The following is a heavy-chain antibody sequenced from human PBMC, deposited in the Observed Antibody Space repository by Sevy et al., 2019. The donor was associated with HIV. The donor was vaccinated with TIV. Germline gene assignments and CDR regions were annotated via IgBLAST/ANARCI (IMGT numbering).Heavy chain of an antibody. V-gene: IGHV1-2*02. D-gene: IGHD2-21*02. Sequence: ASVKVSCKTSGFIFSDHYINWVRQAPGQGLEWMGWIDPNSGDTQYAQKFQGRVTMTRDTSISTGYMGLGSLISDDTALYYCVLTERLDYWGQGTLVTVSS. J-gene: IGHJ4*02. CDR3: VLTERLDY. CDR2: IDPNSGDT. CDR1: GFIFSDHY.